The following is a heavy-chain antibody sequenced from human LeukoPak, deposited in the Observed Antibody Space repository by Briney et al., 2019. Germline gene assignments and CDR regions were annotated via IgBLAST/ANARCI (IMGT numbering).Heavy chain of an antibody. CDR3: ARDSPALRGGGECFDL. J-gene: IGHJ4*02. D-gene: IGHD2-21*01. Sequence: GGSLRLSCAASGFTLSGYRMHWVRQAPGKGLEWVSSITAGSSYINNANSLKGRFTTSRDTAKKSLYLQMYITRVEDTADYYCARDSPALRGGGECFDLWGQGRLVTVSS. CDR1: GFTLSGYR. V-gene: IGHV3-21*01. CDR2: ITAGSSYI.